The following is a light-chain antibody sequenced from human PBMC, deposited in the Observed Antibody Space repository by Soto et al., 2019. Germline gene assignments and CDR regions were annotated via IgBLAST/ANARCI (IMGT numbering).Light chain of an antibody. CDR1: QSVLYSSNNKYY. CDR3: QQYYSTPQT. Sequence: DIVMTQSPDSLAVSLGERATINCKSSQSVLYSSNNKYYLAWYQQKPGQPPRLLISWASTRESGVPDRFSSSGSGTDFTLTISTLQAEDVAVYYCQQYYSTPQTFGQGTKVEIK. V-gene: IGKV4-1*01. J-gene: IGKJ1*01. CDR2: WAS.